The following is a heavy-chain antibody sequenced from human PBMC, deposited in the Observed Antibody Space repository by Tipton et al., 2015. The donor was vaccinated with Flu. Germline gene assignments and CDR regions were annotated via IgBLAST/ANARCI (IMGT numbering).Heavy chain of an antibody. J-gene: IGHJ5*02. V-gene: IGHV4-34*01. Sequence: LRLSCAVYGGSFSGYYWNWIRQFPGKGLEWIGTVSRPGSTVYNPSLKSRVTISIDTSKNQFSLNMKSVTAADMAVYYCARRDYSNYVSDPKNWFDPWGQGTLVTVSS. CDR2: VSRPGST. CDR3: ARRDYSNYVSDPKNWFDP. D-gene: IGHD4-11*01. CDR1: GGSFSGYY.